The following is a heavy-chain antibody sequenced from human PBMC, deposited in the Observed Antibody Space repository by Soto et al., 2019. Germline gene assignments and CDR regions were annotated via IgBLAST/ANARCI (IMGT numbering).Heavy chain of an antibody. CDR2: IIPIFGTA. J-gene: IGHJ5*02. D-gene: IGHD1-26*01. CDR3: AREVGATLNWFDP. CDR1: GGTCSSYA. V-gene: IGHV1-69*13. Sequence: GASVKVSCQASGGTCSSYAISCVRQAPGKGLEWMGGIIPIFGTANYAQKFQGIVTITEDESTSTAYMELSSVRSEDTAVYYCAREVGATLNWFDPWGQGTLVTVSS.